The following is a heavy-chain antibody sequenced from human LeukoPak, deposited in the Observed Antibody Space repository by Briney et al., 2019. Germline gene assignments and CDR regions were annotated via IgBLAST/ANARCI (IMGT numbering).Heavy chain of an antibody. Sequence: GGSLRLSCAASGFTFDSHAMNWVRQAPGKGLEWISYISTASSTVHYADSVKGRFTISRDNAKNSLYLQMNSLRAEDTAVYYCARDGFSGYDPWGQGTLVTVSS. V-gene: IGHV3-48*01. CDR2: ISTASSTV. CDR1: GFTFDSHA. D-gene: IGHD3-10*01. CDR3: ARDGFSGYDP. J-gene: IGHJ5*02.